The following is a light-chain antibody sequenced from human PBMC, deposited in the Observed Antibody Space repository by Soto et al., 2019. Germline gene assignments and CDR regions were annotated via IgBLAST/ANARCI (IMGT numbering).Light chain of an antibody. CDR2: DAS. Sequence: DIQMTQSPPSLSASVGDRVTITCRASQDISRYLTWYQQKPGEAPKLLIHDASNLQIGVPSRFSGSGSGTQFTLTITSAQPEDIATYYYQQAYSYPVTFGQGTRLEIK. CDR3: QQAYSYPVT. V-gene: IGKV1-12*01. CDR1: QDISRY. J-gene: IGKJ5*01.